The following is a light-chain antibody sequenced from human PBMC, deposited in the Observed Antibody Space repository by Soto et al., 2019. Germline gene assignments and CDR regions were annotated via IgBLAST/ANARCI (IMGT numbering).Light chain of an antibody. Sequence: EMEVSHAPATLSPAACELATLSCRASQSVSSNLAWYQQKPGQAPRLLIYGASTRATGIPARFSGSGSGTEFTLTISSLQSEDFAVYYCQQDNNSPWTFGQGTKVDIK. J-gene: IGKJ1*01. CDR1: QSVSSN. CDR2: GAS. V-gene: IGKV3-15*01. CDR3: QQDNNSPWT.